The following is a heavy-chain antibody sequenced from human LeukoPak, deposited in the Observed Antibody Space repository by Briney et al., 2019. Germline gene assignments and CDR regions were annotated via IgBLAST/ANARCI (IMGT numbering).Heavy chain of an antibody. CDR1: GYTFTGYY. CDR2: INSNNGVS. J-gene: IGHJ4*02. D-gene: IGHD2-15*01. Sequence: SVTVSCKASGYTFTGYYIHWVRLAPGQGLAWMGRINSNNGVSNYAQRFQGRVTMTRDTSISTAYMELSGLTSDDTAVYYCARRFCTGGSCYPDYWGQGTLV. CDR3: ARRFCTGGSCYPDY. V-gene: IGHV1-2*02.